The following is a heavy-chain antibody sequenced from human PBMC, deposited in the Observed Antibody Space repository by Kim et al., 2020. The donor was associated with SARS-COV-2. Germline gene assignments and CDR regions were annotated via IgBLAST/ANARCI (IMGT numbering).Heavy chain of an antibody. Sequence: GGSLRLSCAASGFTFSSYAMSWVRQAPGKGLEWVSAISGSGGSTYYADSVKGRFTISRDNSKNTLYLQMNSLRAEDTAVYYCAKAVTFMVRGAPLDYWGQGTLVTVSS. CDR3: AKAVTFMVRGAPLDY. V-gene: IGHV3-23*01. CDR2: ISGSGGST. CDR1: GFTFSSYA. J-gene: IGHJ4*02. D-gene: IGHD3-10*01.